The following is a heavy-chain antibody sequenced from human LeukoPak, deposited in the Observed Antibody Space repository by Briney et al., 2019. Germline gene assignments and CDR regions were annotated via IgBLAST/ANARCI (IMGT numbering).Heavy chain of an antibody. V-gene: IGHV1-2*02. J-gene: IGHJ4*02. CDR2: INPNSGGT. CDR1: GYTFTAYF. CDR3: ARDQTRIAARPEFDY. D-gene: IGHD6-6*01. Sequence: ASVKVSCKASGYTFTAYFMHWVRQAPGQGLEWMGWINPNSGGTNYAQKFQGRVTMTRDTSISTAYMELSRLRSDDTAVYYCARDQTRIAARPEFDYWGQGTLVTVSS.